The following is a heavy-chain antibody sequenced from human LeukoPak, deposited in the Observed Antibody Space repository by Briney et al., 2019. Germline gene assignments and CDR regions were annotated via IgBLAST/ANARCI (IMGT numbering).Heavy chain of an antibody. Sequence: ASVKVSCKASGYTFTSYDINWVRQATGQGLEWMGWMNPNSGNTGYAQKFQGRVTITADESTSTAYMELSSLRSEDTAVYYCARDLVAGTHYYGMDVWGQGTTVTVSS. CDR2: MNPNSGNT. CDR3: ARDLVAGTHYYGMDV. CDR1: GYTFTSYD. D-gene: IGHD6-19*01. V-gene: IGHV1-8*01. J-gene: IGHJ6*02.